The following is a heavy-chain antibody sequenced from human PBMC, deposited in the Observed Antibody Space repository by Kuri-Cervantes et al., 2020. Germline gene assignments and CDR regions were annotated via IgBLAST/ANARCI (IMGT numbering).Heavy chain of an antibody. V-gene: IGHV3-21*01. CDR2: ISSSSSYI. J-gene: IGHJ6*02. Sequence: GGSLRLSCAASGFTFSSYSMNWVRQAPGKGLEWVSSISSSSSYIYYADSVKGRFTISRDNSKNTLYLQMGSLRAEDMAVYYCARDIYSSGWYNWDYYYYGMDVWGQGTTVTVSS. D-gene: IGHD6-19*01. CDR1: GFTFSSYS. CDR3: ARDIYSSGWYNWDYYYYGMDV.